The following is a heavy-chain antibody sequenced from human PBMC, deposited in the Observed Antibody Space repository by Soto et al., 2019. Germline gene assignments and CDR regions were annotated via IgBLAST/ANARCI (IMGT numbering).Heavy chain of an antibody. CDR3: ARDGHGMDV. Sequence: QVQLQESGPGLVRPSETLSLTCTVSGGSVTTGSYNWSWIRRPPGKGLEWIGNIFFTGITHYNPSLNNRVTMSVDTSKNQFSLTVTSVTAADTAVSSCARDGHGMDVWGQGTTVTVSS. CDR2: IFFTGIT. J-gene: IGHJ6*02. CDR1: GGSVTTGSYN. V-gene: IGHV4-61*01.